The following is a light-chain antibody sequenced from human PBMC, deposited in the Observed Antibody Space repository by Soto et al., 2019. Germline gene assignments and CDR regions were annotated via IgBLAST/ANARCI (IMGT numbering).Light chain of an antibody. J-gene: IGKJ1*01. V-gene: IGKV3-15*01. CDR3: QQYNDWPPAWT. CDR1: QSVRSN. CDR2: GAS. Sequence: EIVMTQSPATLSVSPGERATLSCRASQSVRSNLAWYQQKPGQSPRLVIYGASTRATGIPARFGGSGSGTQFTLTISSLQSEDFAVYYCQQYNDWPPAWTFGQGTKVEIE.